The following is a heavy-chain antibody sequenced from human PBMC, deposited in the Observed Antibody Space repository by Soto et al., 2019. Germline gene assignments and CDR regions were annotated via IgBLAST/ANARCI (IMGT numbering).Heavy chain of an antibody. CDR1: GFSFSTYS. J-gene: IGHJ6*02. CDR2: ISSRSYTI. D-gene: IGHD6-6*01. CDR3: ARGGSSSDNGMAV. V-gene: IGHV3-48*02. Sequence: EVQLVESGGGLVQPGGSLRLSCAASGFSFSTYSMNWVRQAPGKGLEWVSYISSRSYTIYYIDSVKGRFTISRDNAKSSLYLQMNSLRDEDTAVYYCARGGSSSDNGMAVWGQGTTVTVSS.